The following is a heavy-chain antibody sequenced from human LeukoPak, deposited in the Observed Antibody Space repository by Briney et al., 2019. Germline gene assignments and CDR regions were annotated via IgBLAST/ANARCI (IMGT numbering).Heavy chain of an antibody. CDR1: GFTFGNYW. V-gene: IGHV3-7*01. CDR3: AREGRDLVY. Sequence: GGSLRLSCTTSGFTFGNYWMSWVRQAPGKGLEWVANIKQDGSEIHYVDSVKGRFTISRDNAKNSLYLQMNSLRADDTAVYFCAREGRDLVYWGQGALVTVSS. CDR2: IKQDGSEI. J-gene: IGHJ4*02.